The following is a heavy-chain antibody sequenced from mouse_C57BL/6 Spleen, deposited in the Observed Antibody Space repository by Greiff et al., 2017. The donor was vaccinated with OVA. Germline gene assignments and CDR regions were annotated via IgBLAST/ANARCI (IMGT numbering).Heavy chain of an antibody. CDR2: ISSGGDYI. CDR3: TRDYYGSSYYYFDY. D-gene: IGHD1-1*01. J-gene: IGHJ2*01. Sequence: DVQLQESGEGLVKPGGSLKLSCAASGFTFSSYAMSWVRQTPEKRLEWVAYISSGGDYIYYADTVKGRFTISRDNARNTLYLQMSSLKSEDTAMYYCTRDYYGSSYYYFDYWGQGTTLTVSS. CDR1: GFTFSSYA. V-gene: IGHV5-9-1*02.